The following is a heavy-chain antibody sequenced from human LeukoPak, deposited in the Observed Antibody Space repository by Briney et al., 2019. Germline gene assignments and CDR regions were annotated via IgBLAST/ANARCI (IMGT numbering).Heavy chain of an antibody. D-gene: IGHD3-10*01. J-gene: IGHJ4*02. CDR3: ATDMVREYDY. CDR2: FTGSGDTT. CDR1: GFTFSSYA. V-gene: IGHV3-23*01. Sequence: GGSLRLSCAASGFTFSSYAMSWVRQAPGKGLEWVSTFTGSGDTTYYADSVKGRFTISRDNSKKKLYLQMNSLRAEDTAIYYCATDMVREYDYWGQGTLVAVSS.